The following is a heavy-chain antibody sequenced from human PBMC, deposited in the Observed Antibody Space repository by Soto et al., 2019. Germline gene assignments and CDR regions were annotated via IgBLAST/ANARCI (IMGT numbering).Heavy chain of an antibody. J-gene: IGHJ5*02. D-gene: IGHD5-12*01. CDR1: GYSFTSYW. CDR2: IYPGDSDT. V-gene: IGHV5-51*01. CDR3: ARHLAHSGYHGPNWFDP. Sequence: GESLKISCKGSGYSFTSYWIGWVRQMPGKGLEWMGIIYPGDSDTRYSPSFQGQVTISADKSISTAYLQWSSLKASDTAMYYCARHLAHSGYHGPNWFDPWGQGTLVTLSS.